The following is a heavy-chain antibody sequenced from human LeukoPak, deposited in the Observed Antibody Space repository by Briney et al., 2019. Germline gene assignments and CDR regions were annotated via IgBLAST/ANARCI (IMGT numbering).Heavy chain of an antibody. J-gene: IGHJ3*02. V-gene: IGHV3-21*01. Sequence: GGSLRLSCAASGFTFSSYNMNWVRQAPGKGLEWVSSISSSSSYIYYADSVKGRFTISRDNAKNSLYLQMNSLRAEDTAVYYCARAYRSGENDAFDIWGQGTMVTVSS. D-gene: IGHD2-15*01. CDR1: GFTFSSYN. CDR3: ARAYRSGENDAFDI. CDR2: ISSSSSYI.